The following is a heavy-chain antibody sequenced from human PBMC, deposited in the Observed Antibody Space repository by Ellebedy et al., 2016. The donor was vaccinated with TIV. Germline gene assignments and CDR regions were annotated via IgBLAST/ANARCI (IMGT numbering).Heavy chain of an antibody. Sequence: MPSETLSLTCTVSGESINTYYWSWIRQPPGKGREWIGYITHSGSTNYSPSLKSRVTMSLDTSKNQVSLKLTSVTASDTALYYCARGMTAVNPWGQGTLVTVSS. J-gene: IGHJ5*02. CDR1: GESINTYY. D-gene: IGHD4-17*01. CDR3: ARGMTAVNP. CDR2: ITHSGST. V-gene: IGHV4-59*01.